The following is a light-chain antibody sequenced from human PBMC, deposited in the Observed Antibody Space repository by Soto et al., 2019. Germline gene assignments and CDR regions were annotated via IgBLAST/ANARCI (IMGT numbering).Light chain of an antibody. CDR1: SSDVGGYNY. J-gene: IGLJ1*01. CDR3: SSYTTTDTYV. CDR2: EVS. V-gene: IGLV2-14*01. Sequence: QLVLTQPASVSGSPGQSITISCTGTSSDVGGYNYVSWSQQHPGKAPKLIIYEVSNRPSGVSNRFSGSKSGNTASLTISGLQAEDEADYYCSSYTTTDTYVFGTGTKLTVL.